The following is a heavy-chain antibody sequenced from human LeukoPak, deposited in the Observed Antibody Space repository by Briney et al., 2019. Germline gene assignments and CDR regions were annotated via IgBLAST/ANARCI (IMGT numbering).Heavy chain of an antibody. CDR2: ISGSGGST. D-gene: IGHD3-10*01. V-gene: IGHV3-23*01. CDR3: AKDRGLYRRRGYNFDY. Sequence: GGSLRLSCAASGFTFSSYAMSWVRQAPGKGLEWVSAISGSGGSTYYADSVKGRFTISRDNSKNTLYLQMNSLRAEDTAVYYCAKDRGLYRRRGYNFDYWGQGTLVTVSS. J-gene: IGHJ4*02. CDR1: GFTFSSYA.